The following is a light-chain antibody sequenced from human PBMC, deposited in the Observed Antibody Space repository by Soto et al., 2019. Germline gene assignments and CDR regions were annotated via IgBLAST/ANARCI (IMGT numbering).Light chain of an antibody. V-gene: IGKV3-20*01. J-gene: IGKJ1*01. CDR2: GAS. CDR3: QHYGSSLWT. CDR1: QSVSSSY. Sequence: EIVLTQSPGTLSLSPGERATLSCRASQSVSSSYLAWYQQKPGQAPRLLIYGASSSATGIPDRFSGGGSGTDFSLTISRREPEDFAVYYCQHYGSSLWTFGQGTKMEIK.